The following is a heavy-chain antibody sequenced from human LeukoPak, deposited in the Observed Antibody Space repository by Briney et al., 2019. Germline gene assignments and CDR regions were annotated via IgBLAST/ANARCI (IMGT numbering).Heavy chain of an antibody. D-gene: IGHD6-13*01. CDR3: AISSSWYLFDY. J-gene: IGHJ4*02. Sequence: GASVKVSCKASGYTFTSYDINWVRRATGQGLEWMGWMNPNSGNTGYAQKFQGRVTITRNTSISTAYMELSSLRSEDTAVYYCAISSSWYLFDYWGQGTLVTVSS. CDR1: GYTFTSYD. CDR2: MNPNSGNT. V-gene: IGHV1-8*03.